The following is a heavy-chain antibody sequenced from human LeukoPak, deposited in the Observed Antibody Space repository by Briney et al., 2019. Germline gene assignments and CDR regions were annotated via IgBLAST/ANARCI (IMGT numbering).Heavy chain of an antibody. J-gene: IGHJ4*02. CDR1: GFTFDDYG. V-gene: IGHV3-20*04. CDR2: INWNDGST. CDR3: ARGPLQTIPTSKIVVYYYPSDY. D-gene: IGHD3-22*01. Sequence: GGSLRLSCAASGFTFDDYGMSWVRQAPGKGLEWVSGINWNDGSTGYADSVKGRFTISRDNAKNSLYLQMNSLRAEDTPLYYCARGPLQTIPTSKIVVYYYPSDYWGQGTLVTVSS.